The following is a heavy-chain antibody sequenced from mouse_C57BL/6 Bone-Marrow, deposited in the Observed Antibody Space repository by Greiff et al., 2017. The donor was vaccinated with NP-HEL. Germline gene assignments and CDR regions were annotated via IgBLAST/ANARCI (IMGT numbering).Heavy chain of an antibody. CDR1: GFNITDDY. Sequence: VQLQQSGAELVRPGASVKLSCTASGFNITDDYMHWVKQRPEQGLEWIGWIDPENGDTEYASKFQGKATITADTSSNTAYLQLSSLTSEDTAVDYCTTANCFYAMDYWGRGTAVTVSA. J-gene: IGHJ4*01. V-gene: IGHV14-4*01. CDR3: TTANCFYAMDY. D-gene: IGHD4-1*01. CDR2: IDPENGDT.